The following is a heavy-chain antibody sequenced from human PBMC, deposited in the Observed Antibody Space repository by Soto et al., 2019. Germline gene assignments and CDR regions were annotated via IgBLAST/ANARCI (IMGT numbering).Heavy chain of an antibody. V-gene: IGHV4-34*01. CDR2: INHSGST. CDR3: ARGPFYYDYVWGSYRYSRAWFDP. Sequence: SETLSLTCAVYCGSFSGYYWSWIRQPPGKGLEWIGEINHSGSTNYNPSLKSRVTISVDTSKNQFSLKLSSVIAADTAVYYCARGPFYYDYVWGSYRYSRAWFDPWGQGTLVTVSS. CDR1: CGSFSGYY. J-gene: IGHJ5*02. D-gene: IGHD3-16*02.